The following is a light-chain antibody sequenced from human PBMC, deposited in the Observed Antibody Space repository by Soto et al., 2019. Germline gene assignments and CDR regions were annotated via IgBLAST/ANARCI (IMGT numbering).Light chain of an antibody. J-gene: IGKJ5*01. Sequence: EIVLTQSPATLSLSPGERATLSCRTSQSVSSYFAWYQQKPGRAPRLLIYDASSRAAGIPARFIGSGSGTDFTLTISSLVPEDFAVYYCKQGRNWSITFGQGTRLEIK. CDR3: KQGRNWSIT. CDR2: DAS. V-gene: IGKV3-11*01. CDR1: QSVSSY.